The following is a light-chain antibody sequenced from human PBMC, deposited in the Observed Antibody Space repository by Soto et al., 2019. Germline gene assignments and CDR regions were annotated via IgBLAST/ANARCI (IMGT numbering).Light chain of an antibody. CDR2: GAS. CDR3: QQYNNWPPIT. V-gene: IGKV3-15*01. J-gene: IGKJ5*01. Sequence: EIVMTQSPATLSWSPGERDTLSCRSSQSVSSNLAWDQQKPGQAPRLLIYGASTRATGIPARFSGSGSGTEFTLTISSLQSEDFAVYYCQQYNNWPPITFGQGTRLEIK. CDR1: QSVSSN.